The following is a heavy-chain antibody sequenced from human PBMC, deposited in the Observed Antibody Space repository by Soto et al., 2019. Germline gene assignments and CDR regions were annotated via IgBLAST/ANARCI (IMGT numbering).Heavy chain of an antibody. D-gene: IGHD1-1*01. CDR1: GFTFDDYA. CDR2: ISWNSGSI. V-gene: IGHV3-9*01. J-gene: IGHJ6*04. CDR3: AKDKDFNWNGVDV. Sequence: GGSLRLSCAASGFTFDDYAMHWVRQAPGKGLEWVSGISWNSGSIGYADSVKGRFTISRDNAKNSLYLQMNSLRAEDTALYYCAKDKDFNWNGVDVWGKGTTVTVSS.